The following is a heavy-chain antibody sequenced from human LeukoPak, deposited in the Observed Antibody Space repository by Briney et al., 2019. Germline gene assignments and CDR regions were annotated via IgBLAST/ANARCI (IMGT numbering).Heavy chain of an antibody. V-gene: IGHV1-2*02. CDR2: LNPDSGDT. Sequence: ASVKVSCKASGYTFTSYYMHWVRQAPGQGLEWMGWLNPDSGDTNHAQRFQGRVTMTRDTSIRTAYMELRSLRSDDTAVYYCARADYYDSSGYTSIDYWGQGTLVTVSS. D-gene: IGHD3-22*01. CDR3: ARADYYDSSGYTSIDY. CDR1: GYTFTSYY. J-gene: IGHJ4*02.